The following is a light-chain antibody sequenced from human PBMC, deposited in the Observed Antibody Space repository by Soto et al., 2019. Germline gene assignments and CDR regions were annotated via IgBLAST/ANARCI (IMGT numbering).Light chain of an antibody. Sequence: QSVLTQPPSASRTPGQRVTISCSGSRSNIGSNYVYWYQHLPGTAPKLLIYSNNERPSGVPDRFSGSKSGTSASLAISGLRSEDEADYYCAAWDDSLSVHVVFGGGTKLTVL. V-gene: IGLV1-47*02. CDR2: SNN. CDR1: RSNIGSNY. CDR3: AAWDDSLSVHVV. J-gene: IGLJ2*01.